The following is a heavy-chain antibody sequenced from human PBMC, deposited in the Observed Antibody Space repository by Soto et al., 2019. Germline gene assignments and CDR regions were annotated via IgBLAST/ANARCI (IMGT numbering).Heavy chain of an antibody. J-gene: IGHJ3*01. CDR1: GFTVSSHY. D-gene: IGHD4-17*01. Sequence: VRLVESGGGVVQPGGSLRLSCAASGFTVSSHYMSWVRQTPGKGLEWVSILYASDSTFYADSVEGRFTISRDNSKNTVYLQLNSLRAEDTAVYYCATTVTRLIAFDVWGQGTMVTVSS. CDR3: ATTVTRLIAFDV. V-gene: IGHV3-66*01. CDR2: LYASDST.